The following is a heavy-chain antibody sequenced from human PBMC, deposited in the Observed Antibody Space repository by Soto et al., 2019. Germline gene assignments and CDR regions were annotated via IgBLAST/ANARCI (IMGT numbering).Heavy chain of an antibody. CDR2: ISGSGANT. Sequence: EVQLLQSGGGLVQPGGSLGLSCGASGFTFISYAMSWVRHVPGKGLEWISSISGSGANTWYAGSVQGRFIISRDNSKSTVSLHMGSLRVEDTAIYYCARNRATFDSWGQGTLVTVSS. CDR3: ARNRATFDS. V-gene: IGHV3-23*01. CDR1: GFTFISYA. J-gene: IGHJ4*02. D-gene: IGHD1-26*01.